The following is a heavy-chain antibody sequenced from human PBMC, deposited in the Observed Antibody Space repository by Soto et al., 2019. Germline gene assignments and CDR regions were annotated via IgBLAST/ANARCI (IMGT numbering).Heavy chain of an antibody. CDR2: IYYSGST. CDR1: GGSISSYY. D-gene: IGHD2-15*01. CDR3: GMVGGGVDY. Sequence: QVQLQESGPGLVKPSETLSLTCTVSGGSISSYYWSWIRQPPGKGLEWIGYIYYSGSTNYNPSLKSRVTISVEPSKNQFPLKLSSGTAADTAVYYWGMVGGGVDYWGQGTLVTVSS. V-gene: IGHV4-59*01. J-gene: IGHJ4*02.